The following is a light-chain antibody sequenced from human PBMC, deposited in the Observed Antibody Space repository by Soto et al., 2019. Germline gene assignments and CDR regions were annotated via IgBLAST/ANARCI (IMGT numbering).Light chain of an antibody. CDR1: QSVSSK. Sequence: EIVMTQSPATLSVSPGERATLSCRASQSVSSKLAWYQQKPGQAPRVLIYGASTRATGIPARFSGSGSGTEFTLTISRLQSEDFAVCYCQHYNDWPPTWTFGQGTRVEIK. J-gene: IGKJ1*01. V-gene: IGKV3-15*01. CDR2: GAS. CDR3: QHYNDWPPTWT.